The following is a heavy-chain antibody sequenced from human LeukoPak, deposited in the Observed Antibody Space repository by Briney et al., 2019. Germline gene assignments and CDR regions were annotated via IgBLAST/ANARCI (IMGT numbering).Heavy chain of an antibody. CDR1: GYTFTSYG. D-gene: IGHD6-13*01. CDR2: ISAYNGNT. Sequence: AASVKVSCKASGYTFTSYGISWVRQAPGQGLEWMGWISAYNGNTNYAQKLQGRVTMTTDTSTSTAYMELRSLRSDDTAVYYCARPFSSSWDGYYYYYYGMDVWGQGTTVTVSS. V-gene: IGHV1-18*01. CDR3: ARPFSSSWDGYYYYYYGMDV. J-gene: IGHJ6*02.